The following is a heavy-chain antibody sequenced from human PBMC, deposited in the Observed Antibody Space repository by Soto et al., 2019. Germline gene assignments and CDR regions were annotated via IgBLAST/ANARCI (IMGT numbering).Heavy chain of an antibody. J-gene: IGHJ6*02. V-gene: IGHV1-69*08. Sequence: QVQLVQSGAEVKKPGSSVKVSCKASGGTFSSYTISWVRQAPGQGLEWMGRIIPILGIANYAQKFQGRVTITADKSTSTTYRXLSSLRSEDTAVYYCARDLGDCVVVPAAMEGGMDVWGQGTTVTVSS. D-gene: IGHD2-2*01. CDR1: GGTFSSYT. CDR3: ARDLGDCVVVPAAMEGGMDV. CDR2: IIPILGIA.